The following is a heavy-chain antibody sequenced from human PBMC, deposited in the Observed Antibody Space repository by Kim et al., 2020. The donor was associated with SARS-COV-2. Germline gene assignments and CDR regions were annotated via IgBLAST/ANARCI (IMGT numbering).Heavy chain of an antibody. CDR1: GGSISSGDYY. CDR3: ARDGSYGETNY. V-gene: IGHV4-30-4*01. J-gene: IGHJ4*02. Sequence: SETLSLTCTVSGGSISSGDYYWSWIRQPPGKGLEWIGYIYYSGSTYYNPSLKSRVTISVDTSKNQFSLKLSSVTAADTAVYYCARDGSYGETNYWGQGTLVTVSS. D-gene: IGHD4-17*01. CDR2: IYYSGST.